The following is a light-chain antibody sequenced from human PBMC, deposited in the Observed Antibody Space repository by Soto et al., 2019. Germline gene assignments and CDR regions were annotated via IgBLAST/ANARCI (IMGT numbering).Light chain of an antibody. Sequence: EIVLTQSPDTLSLSPGERATLSCRASQSVSSSYLAWYQQKPGQAPRLLIYSASSRATGIADRFSGSGCVTDCPLTISRREPEDFAVYYCQQYGSSPRGITFGQGTRLEIK. CDR2: SAS. CDR3: QQYGSSPRGIT. V-gene: IGKV3-20*01. J-gene: IGKJ5*01. CDR1: QSVSSSY.